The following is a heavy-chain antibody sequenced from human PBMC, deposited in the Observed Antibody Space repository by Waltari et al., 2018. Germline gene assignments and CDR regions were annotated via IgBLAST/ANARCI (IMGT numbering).Heavy chain of an antibody. CDR1: GGTFSSYA. V-gene: IGHV1-69*10. CDR2: IIPILGIA. Sequence: QVQLVQSGAEVKKPGSSVKVSCKASGGTFSSYAISWVRQAPGQGLEWMGGIIPILGIANYAQKFQGRVTITADKSTSTAYMELSSLRSEDTAVYYCASRFYDSSGYMVFDIWGQGTMVTVSS. D-gene: IGHD3-22*01. CDR3: ASRFYDSSGYMVFDI. J-gene: IGHJ3*02.